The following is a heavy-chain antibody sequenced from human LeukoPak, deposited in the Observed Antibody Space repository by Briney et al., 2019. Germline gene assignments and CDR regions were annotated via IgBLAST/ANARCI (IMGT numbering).Heavy chain of an antibody. V-gene: IGHV4-34*01. CDR1: GGSFSGYY. D-gene: IGHD5-12*01. CDR2: INHSGST. CDR3: ARGTRALRVRFDY. J-gene: IGHJ4*02. Sequence: SETLSLTCAVYGGSFSGYYWSWIRQPPGKGLEWIGEINHSGSTNYNPSLKSRVTISVDTSKNQFSLKLSSVTAADTAVYYCARGTRALRVRFDYWDQGTLVTVSS.